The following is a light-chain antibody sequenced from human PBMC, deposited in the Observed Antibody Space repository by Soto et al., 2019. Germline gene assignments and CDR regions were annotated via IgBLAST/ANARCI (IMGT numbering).Light chain of an antibody. CDR3: CSYAGSYTLYV. Sequence: QSALTQPRSVSGSPGQSVTISCTGTSSDVGGYNYVSWYQQHPGKAPKLMIYDVSKRPSGVPDRFSGSKSGNTASLTISGLQAEDEADYYFCSYAGSYTLYVFGTGTKATVL. V-gene: IGLV2-11*01. J-gene: IGLJ1*01. CDR2: DVS. CDR1: SSDVGGYNY.